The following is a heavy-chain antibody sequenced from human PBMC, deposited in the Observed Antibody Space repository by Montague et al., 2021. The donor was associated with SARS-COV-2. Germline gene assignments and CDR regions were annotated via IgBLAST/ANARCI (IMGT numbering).Heavy chain of an antibody. Sequence: TLSLTCTVSGVSITSDIYFWPWFRQPAGKGLEWIGRVYPLATTKYNPSLRSRLTLAFDTSKNQISLNLTSVTAADAAVCYCASYDFWSGYTDDLWGPGIRVTVSS. J-gene: IGHJ5*02. CDR2: VYPLATT. CDR1: GVSITSDIYF. V-gene: IGHV4-61*02. CDR3: ASYDFWSGYTDDL. D-gene: IGHD3-3*01.